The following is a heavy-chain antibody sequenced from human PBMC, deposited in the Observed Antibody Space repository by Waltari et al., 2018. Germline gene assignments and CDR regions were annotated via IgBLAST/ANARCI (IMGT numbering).Heavy chain of an antibody. CDR1: GYTFTGYY. J-gene: IGHJ6*02. V-gene: IGHV1-2*06. CDR3: ARDPLTMVRGLNGMDV. Sequence: QVQLVQSGAEVKKPGASVKVSCKASGYTFTGYYMHWVRQAPGQGLEWIERINPNSGGTNYAQKFQGRVTMTRDTSISTAYMELSRLRSDDTAVYYCARDPLTMVRGLNGMDVWGQGTTVTVSS. CDR2: INPNSGGT. D-gene: IGHD3-10*01.